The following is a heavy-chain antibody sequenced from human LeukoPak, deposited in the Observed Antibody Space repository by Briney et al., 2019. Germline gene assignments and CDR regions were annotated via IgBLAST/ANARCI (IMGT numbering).Heavy chain of an antibody. CDR2: IYYSGST. CDR3: ARQYSSGWRNYYYYYGMDV. V-gene: IGHV4-39*01. J-gene: IGHJ6*02. Sequence: SETLSLTCTVSGGSISSSSYYWGWIRQPPGKGLEWIGSIYYSGSTYYNPSLKSRVTISVDTSKNQFSLKLSSVTAADTAVYYCARQYSSGWRNYYYYYGMDVWGQGTTVTVSS. CDR1: GGSISSSSYY. D-gene: IGHD6-19*01.